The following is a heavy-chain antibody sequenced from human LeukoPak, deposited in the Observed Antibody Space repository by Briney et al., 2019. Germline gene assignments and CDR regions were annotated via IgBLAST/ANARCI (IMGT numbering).Heavy chain of an antibody. CDR2: IYYSGST. Sequence: PSETLSLTCTVSGGSISSSSYSWGWIRQPPGKGLEWIGSIYYSGSTYYNPSLKSRVTTSVDTSKNQFSLKLSSVTAADTAVYYCARRYSGSYYGYWGQGTLVTVSS. CDR3: ARRYSGSYYGY. D-gene: IGHD1-26*01. J-gene: IGHJ4*02. CDR1: GGSISSSSYS. V-gene: IGHV4-39*07.